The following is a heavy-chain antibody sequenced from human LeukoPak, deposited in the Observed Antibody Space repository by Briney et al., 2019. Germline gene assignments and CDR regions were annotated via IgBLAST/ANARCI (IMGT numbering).Heavy chain of an antibody. V-gene: IGHV3-23*01. CDR3: AKERPMVRGKNYYYGMDV. D-gene: IGHD3-10*01. J-gene: IGHJ6*02. CDR1: GFTFSSYA. Sequence: GGSLRLSCAPSGFTFSSYAMSWVRQAPGKGLEWVSAISGSGGSTYYADSVKGRFTISRDNSKNTLYLQMNSLRAEDTAVYYCAKERPMVRGKNYYYGMDVWGQGTTVTVSS. CDR2: ISGSGGST.